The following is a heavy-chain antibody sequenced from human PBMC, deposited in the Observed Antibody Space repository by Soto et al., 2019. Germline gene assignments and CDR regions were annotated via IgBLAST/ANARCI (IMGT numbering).Heavy chain of an antibody. Sequence: PSETLSLTCTVSGGSISSGGYYWNWIRQPPGKGLEWIGYIYYSGGTKYSPSLKSRVTISVDTSKNQFSLKLRSVTAADTAIYYCARGNSFGSGIGYSDHWGQGAQVTVSS. J-gene: IGHJ4*02. CDR2: IYYSGGT. CDR3: ARGNSFGSGIGYSDH. D-gene: IGHD3-10*01. V-gene: IGHV4-61*08. CDR1: GGSISSGGYY.